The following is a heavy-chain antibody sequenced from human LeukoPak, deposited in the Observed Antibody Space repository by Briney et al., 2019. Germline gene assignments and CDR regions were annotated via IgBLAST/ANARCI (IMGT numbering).Heavy chain of an antibody. D-gene: IGHD3-3*01. V-gene: IGHV4-34*01. Sequence: PSETLSLTCAVYGGSFSGYYWSWIRQPPGKGLEWIGEINHSGSTNYNPSLKSRVTISVDTSKNQFSLKLSSVTAADTAVYYCASYDFWSGYYLDDGYWGQVTLVTVSS. J-gene: IGHJ4*02. CDR1: GGSFSGYY. CDR3: ASYDFWSGYYLDDGY. CDR2: INHSGST.